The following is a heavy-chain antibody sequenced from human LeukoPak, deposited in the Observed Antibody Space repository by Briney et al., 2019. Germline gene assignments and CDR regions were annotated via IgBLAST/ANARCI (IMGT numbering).Heavy chain of an antibody. V-gene: IGHV3-23*01. J-gene: IGHJ4*02. CDR2: ISGSGGST. Sequence: GGSLILSCAASGFTFSSYAMSWVRQAPGKGLEWVSAISGSGGSTYYADSVKGRFTISRDNSKNTLYLQMNSLRADDTAVYYCAKDPGSGWFHFDYWGQGTLVTVSS. CDR3: AKDPGSGWFHFDY. D-gene: IGHD6-19*01. CDR1: GFTFSSYA.